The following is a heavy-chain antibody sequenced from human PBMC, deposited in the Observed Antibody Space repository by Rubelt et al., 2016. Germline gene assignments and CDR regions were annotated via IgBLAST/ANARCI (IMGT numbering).Heavy chain of an antibody. CDR2: ISGGGGDT. V-gene: IGHV3-23*01. CDR3: GSERYNWNDGGGFDY. D-gene: IGHD1-20*01. J-gene: IGHJ4*02. Sequence: EVQLLESGGGLVQPGGSLRLSCAASGFTFSSYAMSWVRQAPGKGLEWVSAISGGGGDTYYADSVKGRFTISRDNSKNTLYLQMNSLRAEDTAVYYCGSERYNWNDGGGFDYWGQGTLVTVSS. CDR1: GFTFSSYA.